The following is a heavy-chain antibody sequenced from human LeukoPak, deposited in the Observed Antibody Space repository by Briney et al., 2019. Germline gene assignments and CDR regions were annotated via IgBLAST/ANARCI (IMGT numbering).Heavy chain of an antibody. CDR1: GYSFTSYW. J-gene: IGHJ4*02. CDR3: ARGGYSGYGDY. CDR2: ISAYNGNT. D-gene: IGHD3-22*01. Sequence: GESLKISCKGSGYSFTSYWIGWVRQMPGKGLEWMGWISAYNGNTNYAQKLQGRVTMTTDTSTSTAYMELRSLRSDDTAVYYCARGGYSGYGDYWGQGTLVTVSS. V-gene: IGHV1-18*04.